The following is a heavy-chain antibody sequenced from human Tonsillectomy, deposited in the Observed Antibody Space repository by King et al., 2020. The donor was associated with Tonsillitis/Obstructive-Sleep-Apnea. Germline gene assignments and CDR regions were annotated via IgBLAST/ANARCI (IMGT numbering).Heavy chain of an antibody. D-gene: IGHD2/OR15-2a*01. CDR1: GVSISDYY. CDR3: ARSSREDFHFYYYYADV. V-gene: IGHV4-59*01. CDR2: LYRSGST. Sequence: VQLQESGPGLVKPSETLSLTCTVSGVSISDYYWSWIRQPPGKGLEWIGYLYRSGSTRYNPSLDSRVTFSVDTSKNQFSLRLSSVTAADTAVFYCARSSREDFHFYYYYADVWGKGTTVIVSS. J-gene: IGHJ6*03.